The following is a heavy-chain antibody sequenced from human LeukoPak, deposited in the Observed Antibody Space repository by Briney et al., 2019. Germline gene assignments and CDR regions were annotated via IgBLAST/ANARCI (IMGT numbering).Heavy chain of an antibody. Sequence: GESLKISCKGSGYSFTSYWIGWVRQLPGKGLEWMGIIYPGDSDTRYSPSFQGQVTISADKSISTAYLQWSSLKASDTAMYYCARHWGNVDTDEFIDYWGQGTLVTVSS. J-gene: IGHJ4*02. CDR3: ARHWGNVDTDEFIDY. CDR1: GYSFTSYW. D-gene: IGHD5-18*01. V-gene: IGHV5-51*01. CDR2: IYPGDSDT.